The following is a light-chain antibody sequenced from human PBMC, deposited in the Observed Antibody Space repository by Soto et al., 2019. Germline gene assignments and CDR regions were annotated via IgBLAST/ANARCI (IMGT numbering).Light chain of an antibody. CDR2: AAS. Sequence: DIQLTQSPSFLSASVGDRVTITCRASQAISSYLAWFQQRPGKAPKVLIYAASTLQSGVPSRFSGSGSGTEFPLTISRLQPEDFATYFCQQRNSYPWTFGQGTKVEIK. V-gene: IGKV1-9*01. CDR1: QAISSY. J-gene: IGKJ1*01. CDR3: QQRNSYPWT.